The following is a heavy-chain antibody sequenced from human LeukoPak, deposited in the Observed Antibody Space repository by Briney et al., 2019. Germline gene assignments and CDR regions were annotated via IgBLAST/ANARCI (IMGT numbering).Heavy chain of an antibody. Sequence: GGALRIPFAAPWFTRRSNYMSWGRPAPGEGLEGGAVIYSGGSTYYADSVKGRFTISRDNSKNTLYLQMGSLRAEDTAVYYCASRDIVVIPAAMAPWGPGTLVTVSS. CDR2: IYSGGST. CDR1: WFTRRSNY. V-gene: IGHV3-53*01. D-gene: IGHD2-2*01. J-gene: IGHJ5*02. CDR3: ASRDIVVIPAAMAP.